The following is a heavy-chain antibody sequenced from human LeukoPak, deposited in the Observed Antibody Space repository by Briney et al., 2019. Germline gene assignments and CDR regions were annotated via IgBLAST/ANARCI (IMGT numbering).Heavy chain of an antibody. V-gene: IGHV1-69*04. CDR3: ARDRGYDSSGYSPTGPLFDY. J-gene: IGHJ4*02. D-gene: IGHD3-22*01. Sequence: SVKVSCKASRGTFSSYAISWGRQAPGQGREWMGRIIPILGIANYAQKFPGRVTIIVDNSRSKAYMELSSLRSEDRAVYYCARDRGYDSSGYSPTGPLFDYWGQGTLVTVSS. CDR2: IIPILGIA. CDR1: RGTFSSYA.